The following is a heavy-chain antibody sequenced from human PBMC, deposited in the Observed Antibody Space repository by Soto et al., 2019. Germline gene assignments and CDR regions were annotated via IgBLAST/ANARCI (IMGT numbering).Heavy chain of an antibody. CDR2: IYRSGST. D-gene: IGHD3-3*02. CDR1: GGTISGYY. V-gene: IGHV4-4*07. CDR3: ARGQPFSGSFDP. J-gene: IGHJ5*02. Sequence: SETLSLTCTVTGGTISGYYWTWTRQSAGGGLEWIGRIYRSGSTNYNPSLKSRVTISLDTSMNQFSLRLSSVTAADTAVYYCARGQPFSGSFDPWGQGTLVTVSS.